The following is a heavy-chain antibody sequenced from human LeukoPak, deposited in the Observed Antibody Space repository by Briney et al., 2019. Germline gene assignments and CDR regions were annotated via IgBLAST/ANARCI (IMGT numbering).Heavy chain of an antibody. CDR3: ARDQWYAFDI. V-gene: IGHV3-48*02. J-gene: IGHJ3*02. CDR1: GFTFSSYS. Sequence: PGGSLRLSCAASGFTFSSYSMNWVRHAPGKGLEWVSYISSSISPRYYADSVKGRFTISRDNGKNSLYLQMNSLRDEDTAVYYCARDQWYAFDIWGQGTMVTVSS. CDR2: ISSSISPR. D-gene: IGHD2-15*01.